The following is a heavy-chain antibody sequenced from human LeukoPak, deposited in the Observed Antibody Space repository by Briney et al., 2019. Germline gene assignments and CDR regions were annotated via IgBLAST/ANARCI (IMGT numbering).Heavy chain of an antibody. Sequence: SETLSLTCTVSGGSISSGSYYWSWIRQPAGKGLEWIGRIYTSGSTNYNPSLKSRVTISVDTSKNQFSLKLSSVTAADTAVCYCARERWELHWFDPWGQGTLVTVSS. CDR3: ARERWELHWFDP. CDR1: GGSISSGSYY. J-gene: IGHJ5*02. CDR2: IYTSGST. D-gene: IGHD1-26*01. V-gene: IGHV4-61*02.